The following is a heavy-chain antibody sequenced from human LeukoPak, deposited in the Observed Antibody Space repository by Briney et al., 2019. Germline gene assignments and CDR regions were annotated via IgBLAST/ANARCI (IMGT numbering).Heavy chain of an antibody. CDR3: ARGPDSSGYYFDY. CDR2: IYYSGST. D-gene: IGHD3-22*01. J-gene: IGHJ4*02. Sequence: SETLSLTCTVSGGSISSGDYYWSWIRQPPGKGLEWIGYIYYSGSTYYNPSLKSRVTTSIDTSKNQFSLKMSSVTAADTAVYYCARGPDSSGYYFDYWGQGTLVTVSS. V-gene: IGHV4-30-4*02. CDR1: GGSISSGDYY.